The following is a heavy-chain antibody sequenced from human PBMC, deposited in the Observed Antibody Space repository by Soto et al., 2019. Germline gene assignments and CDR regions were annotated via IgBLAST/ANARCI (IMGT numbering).Heavy chain of an antibody. D-gene: IGHD2-15*01. V-gene: IGHV4-30-4*01. CDR3: AREGCSGGSCYDY. CDR2: IYYSGST. CDR1: GGSISGGDYY. J-gene: IGHJ4*02. Sequence: QVQLQESGPGLVKPSQTLSLTCTVSGGSISGGDYYWTWIRQPPGKGLAWIGYIYYSGSTYYNPSLKSRINISVDTSKNQFSLKLSSVTDADTAVYYCAREGCSGGSCYDYWGQGTLVTVAA.